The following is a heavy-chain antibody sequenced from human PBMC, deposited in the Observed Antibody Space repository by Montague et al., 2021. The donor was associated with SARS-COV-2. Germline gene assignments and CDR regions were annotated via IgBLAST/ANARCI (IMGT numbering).Heavy chain of an antibody. CDR2: VYNNGIT. Sequence: SETLSLTCNVSGDSITNTRYYWGWIRQAPGRPLEWIESVYNNGITYYNPSLRSRVFISIDTSKNQFSLKLSSVTAADTAVYYCARDVGVPLAPPYSWFDPWGQGTLVTVSS. D-gene: IGHD2-2*01. CDR3: ARDVGVPLAPPYSWFDP. V-gene: IGHV4-39*07. J-gene: IGHJ5*02. CDR1: GDSITNTRYY.